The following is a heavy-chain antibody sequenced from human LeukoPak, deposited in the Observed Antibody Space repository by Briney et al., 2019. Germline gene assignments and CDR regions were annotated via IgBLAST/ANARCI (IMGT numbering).Heavy chain of an antibody. CDR1: GSIFSSYG. Sequence: GGSLRLSCAASGSIFSSYGMHWVRQASGKGLEWVGRIRNKANSYATAYAASVQGRFTISRDDSKNTAYLQMNSLGVEDTALYYCIREPRYYFDYWGQGALVIVSS. CDR2: IRNKANSYAT. V-gene: IGHV3-73*01. J-gene: IGHJ4*02. CDR3: IREPRYYFDY.